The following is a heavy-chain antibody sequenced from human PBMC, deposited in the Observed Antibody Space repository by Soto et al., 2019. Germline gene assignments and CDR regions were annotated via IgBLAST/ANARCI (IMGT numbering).Heavy chain of an antibody. V-gene: IGHV3-7*01. CDR1: GFTFSAYW. Sequence: GGSLRLSCAASGFTFSAYWMNWVRQAPGKGLEWVANINQDGNEDNLLDSVKGRFTISRDNAKNSLFLQMNSLRVDDTAVYYCARTGDGHHDLLDYWGQGALVTVSS. CDR3: ARTGDGHHDLLDY. CDR2: INQDGNED. J-gene: IGHJ4*02. D-gene: IGHD1-1*01.